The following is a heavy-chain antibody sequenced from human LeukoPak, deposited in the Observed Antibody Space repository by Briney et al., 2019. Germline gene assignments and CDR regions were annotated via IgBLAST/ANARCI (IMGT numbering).Heavy chain of an antibody. V-gene: IGHV3-74*01. CDR2: INTDGSNT. CDR3: TRGGTTLDY. D-gene: IGHD1-7*01. CDR1: GFAFSSYW. Sequence: GGSXRLXCAASGFAFSSYWMHWVRHAPGKGLVWVSRINTDGSNTAYADSVKGRFTISRDNAKNTLYLQMHSLRAEDTAVYYCTRGGTTLDYWGQGTLVSVSS. J-gene: IGHJ4*02.